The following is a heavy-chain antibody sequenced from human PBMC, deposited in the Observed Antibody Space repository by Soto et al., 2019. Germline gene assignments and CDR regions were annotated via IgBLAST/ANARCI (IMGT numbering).Heavy chain of an antibody. CDR2: ISAYNGNR. D-gene: IGHD2-2*01. Sequence: GASVKVSCKASGYTFTSYGISWVRQAPGQGLEWMGWISAYNGNRNYVQKLQGRVTMTTDTSTSTAYMELRSLRSDDTAVYYCARLYCISTSCYLGMDGWGQGTTVTVSS. CDR1: GYTFTSYG. J-gene: IGHJ6*02. CDR3: ARLYCISTSCYLGMDG. V-gene: IGHV1-18*01.